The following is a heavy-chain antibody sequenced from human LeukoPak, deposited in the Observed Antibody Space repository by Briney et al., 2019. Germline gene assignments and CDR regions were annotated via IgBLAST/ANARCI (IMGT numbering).Heavy chain of an antibody. J-gene: IGHJ4*02. CDR2: TYYRSKWYN. CDR1: GDSVSTNSAA. CDR3: ARDENWDFDY. Sequence: SQTLSLTCAISGDSVSTNSAAWNWIRLSPSRGLEWLGRTYYRSKWYNDYAVSVKSRITINADTSRNQFFLQLNSVTPEDTAIYYCARDENWDFDYWGQGTLVTVSS. D-gene: IGHD2/OR15-2a*01. V-gene: IGHV6-1*01.